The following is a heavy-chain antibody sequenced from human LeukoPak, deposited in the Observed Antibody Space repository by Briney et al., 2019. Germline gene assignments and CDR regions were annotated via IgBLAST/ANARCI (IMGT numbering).Heavy chain of an antibody. CDR1: GFTFSSYA. V-gene: IGHV3-30-3*01. Sequence: PGGSLRLSCAASGFTFSSYAMSWVRQAPGKGLEWVAVISYDGSTKNYADSVKGRFTISRDNSKNTLYLQMNSLRAEDTAVYYCARALATYSYFDYWGQGTLVTVSS. CDR2: ISYDGSTK. CDR3: ARALATYSYFDY. J-gene: IGHJ4*02. D-gene: IGHD4-11*01.